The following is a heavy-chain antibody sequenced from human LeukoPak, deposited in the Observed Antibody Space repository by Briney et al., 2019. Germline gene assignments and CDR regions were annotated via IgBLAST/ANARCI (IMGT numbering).Heavy chain of an antibody. V-gene: IGHV4-61*02. CDR3: ARGDVGATLGLFDY. CDR1: GGSISSGSYY. CDR2: IYTSGST. J-gene: IGHJ4*02. Sequence: PSETLSLTCTVSGGSISSGSYYWSWIRQPAGKGLEWIGRIYTSGSTNYNPSLKSRVTISVDTSKNQFSLKLSSVTAADTAVYYCARGDVGATLGLFDYWGQGTLVTVSS. D-gene: IGHD1-26*01.